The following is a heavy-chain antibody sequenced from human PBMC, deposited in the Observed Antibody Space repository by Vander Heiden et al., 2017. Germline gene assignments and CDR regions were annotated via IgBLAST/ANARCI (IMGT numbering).Heavy chain of an antibody. V-gene: IGHV3-7*01. Sequence: EVPLVESGGGLVQPGGSLRLSCAASGFTFGSYWRSWGRQAPGKGLEWVANIKQDGSEKYYVDSVKGRFTISRDNAKNSLYLQMNSLRAEDTAVYYCAREGYYDSRGNFDYWGQGTLVTVSS. D-gene: IGHD3-22*01. CDR1: GFTFGSYW. CDR2: IKQDGSEK. CDR3: AREGYYDSRGNFDY. J-gene: IGHJ4*02.